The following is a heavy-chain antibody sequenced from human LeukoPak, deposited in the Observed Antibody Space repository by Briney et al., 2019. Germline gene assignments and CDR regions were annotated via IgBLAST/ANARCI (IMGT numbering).Heavy chain of an antibody. J-gene: IGHJ4*02. CDR1: GGSFSGYY. D-gene: IGHD3-3*01. CDR3: ATERASLYDFWSGLRSYDY. CDR2: INHSGST. Sequence: PSETLSLTCAVYGGSFSGYYWSWIRQPPGKGLEWIGEINHSGSTNYNPSLKSRVTISVDTSKNQFSLKLSSVTAADTAVYYCATERASLYDFWSGLRSYDYWGRGTLVTVSS. V-gene: IGHV4-34*01.